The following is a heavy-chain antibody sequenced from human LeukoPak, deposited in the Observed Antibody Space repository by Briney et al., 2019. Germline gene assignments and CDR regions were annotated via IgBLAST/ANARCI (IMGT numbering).Heavy chain of an antibody. Sequence: KASETLSLTCTVSGGSISSGDYYWSWIRQPPGKGLEWIANMYYSGSTYYNPSLKSRVTMSADTSKNQLSLKLSSVTAADTAVYYCARPYYYDSRIDPWGQGILVTVSS. CDR1: GGSISSGDYY. CDR3: ARPYYYDSRIDP. D-gene: IGHD3-22*01. CDR2: MYYSGST. J-gene: IGHJ5*02. V-gene: IGHV4-30-4*01.